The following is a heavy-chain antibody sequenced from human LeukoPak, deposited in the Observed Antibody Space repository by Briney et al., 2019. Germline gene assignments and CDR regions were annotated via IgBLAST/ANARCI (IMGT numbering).Heavy chain of an antibody. V-gene: IGHV3-23*01. J-gene: IGHJ4*02. CDR2: ISGSDDGT. CDR3: AKSPVSSCRGSFCYPFDY. D-gene: IGHD2-15*01. Sequence: GGSLRLSCAASGFTFSGYKMNWVRQIPGKGLEWVSAISGSDDGTYYADSVKGRFTISRDNSRNTLYLQMNTLRAEDTAVYFCAKSPVSSCRGSFCYPFDYWGQGNLVTVSS. CDR1: GFTFSGYK.